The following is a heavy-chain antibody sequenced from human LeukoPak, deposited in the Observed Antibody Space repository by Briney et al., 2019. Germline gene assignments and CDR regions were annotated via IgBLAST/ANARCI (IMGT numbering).Heavy chain of an antibody. CDR2: ISYDGSNK. V-gene: IGHV3-30-3*01. J-gene: IGHJ5*02. D-gene: IGHD6-13*01. CDR3: ARGRSWYEGNWFDP. Sequence: PGGSLRLSCAASGFTFSSYAMHWVRQAPGKGLEWVAVISYDGSNKYYADSVKGRFTISRDNAKNSLYLQMNSLRAEDTAVYYCARGRSWYEGNWFDPWGQGTLVTVSS. CDR1: GFTFSSYA.